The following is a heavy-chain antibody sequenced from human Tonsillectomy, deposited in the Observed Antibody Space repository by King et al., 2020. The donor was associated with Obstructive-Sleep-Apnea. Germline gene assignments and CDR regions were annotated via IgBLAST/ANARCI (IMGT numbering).Heavy chain of an antibody. V-gene: IGHV4-34*01. CDR3: ARVGDYYVSIGVDY. CDR2: INHSGSP. J-gene: IGHJ4*02. Sequence: VQLQQWGAGLLKPSETLSLTCAVYGGSFSGYYWNWIRQPPGKGLEWIGEINHSGSPNYNPSLKSRVTISVDTSKNQFSLKLSSVTAADTAVYYCARVGDYYVSIGVDYGGQGTLVTVSS. CDR1: GGSFSGYY. D-gene: IGHD3-22*01.